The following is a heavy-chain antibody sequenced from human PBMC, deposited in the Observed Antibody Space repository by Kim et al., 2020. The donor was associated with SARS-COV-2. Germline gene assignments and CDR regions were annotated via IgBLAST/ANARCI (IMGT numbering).Heavy chain of an antibody. Sequence: SQTLSLTCVISGDNVSGDSVAWNWIRQSPSRGLEWLGRTYYRSKWYNDYAVSVKGRITISPDTSKNQFSLLVNSVTPEDTAVDYCARDHQYSVDYWGQGTLVTVSS. CDR3: ARDHQYSVDY. V-gene: IGHV6-1*01. D-gene: IGHD4-4*01. CDR2: TYYRSKWYN. CDR1: GDNVSGDSVA. J-gene: IGHJ4*02.